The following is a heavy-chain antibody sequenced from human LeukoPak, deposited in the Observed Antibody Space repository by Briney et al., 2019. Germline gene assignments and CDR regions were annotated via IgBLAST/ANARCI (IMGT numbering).Heavy chain of an antibody. V-gene: IGHV4-30-4*01. CDR3: ARDVLLWFGESLRAFDI. CDR2: IYYSGST. Sequence: SSETLSLTCTVSGGSISSGDYYWSWIRQPPGKGLEWIGYIYYSGSTYCNPPLKSRVTISVDTSKNQFSLKLSSVTAADTAVYYCARDVLLWFGESLRAFDIWGQGTMVTVSS. D-gene: IGHD3-10*01. CDR1: GGSISSGDYY. J-gene: IGHJ3*02.